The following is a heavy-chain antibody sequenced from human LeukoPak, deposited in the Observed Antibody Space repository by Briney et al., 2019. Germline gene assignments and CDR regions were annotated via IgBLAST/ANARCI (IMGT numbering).Heavy chain of an antibody. CDR3: AKAGFDQLRQFDY. Sequence: PPGRSLRLSCATSGFSFCTYGMPWVRQAPGKGLEWVAVVYFDGSNKFYADSVKGRFTISRDNSKNTLYLKMNSLRAEDTAVYFCAKAGFDQLRQFDYWGQGTLVTVSS. CDR1: GFSFCTYG. CDR2: VYFDGSNK. V-gene: IGHV3-33*06. J-gene: IGHJ4*02. D-gene: IGHD2-2*01.